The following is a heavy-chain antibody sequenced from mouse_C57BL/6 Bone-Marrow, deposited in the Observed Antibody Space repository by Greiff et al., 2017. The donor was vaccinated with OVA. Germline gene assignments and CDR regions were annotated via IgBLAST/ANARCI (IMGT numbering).Heavy chain of an antibody. D-gene: IGHD3-2*02. V-gene: IGHV3-6*01. J-gene: IGHJ3*01. CDR1: GYSITSGYY. CDR3: ARQRRRSWFAY. Sequence: LQASGPGLVKPSQSLSLTCSVTGYSITSGYYWNWIRQFPGNKLEWMGYISYDGSNNSNPSLKNRISITRDTSKNQFFLKVNSVTTEDTATYYCARQRRRSWFAYWGQGTLVTVSA. CDR2: ISYDGSN.